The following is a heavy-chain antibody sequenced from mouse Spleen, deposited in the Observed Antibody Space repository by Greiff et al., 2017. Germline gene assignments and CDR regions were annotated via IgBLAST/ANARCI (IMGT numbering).Heavy chain of an antibody. J-gene: IGHJ4*01. D-gene: IGHD1-1*01. CDR1: GYTFTDYN. CDR2: INPNNGGT. CDR3: ARRALLLRYAMDY. Sequence: VQLQQSGPELVKPGASVKMSCKASGYTFTDYNMHWVKQSHGKSLEWIGYINPNNGGTSYNQKFKGKATLTVNKSSSTAYMELRSPTSEDSAVYYCARRALLLRYAMDYWGQGTSVTVSS. V-gene: IGHV1-22*01.